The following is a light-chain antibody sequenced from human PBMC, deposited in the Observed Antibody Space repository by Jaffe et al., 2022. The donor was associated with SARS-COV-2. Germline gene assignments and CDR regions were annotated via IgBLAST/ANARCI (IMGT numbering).Light chain of an antibody. CDR2: DAS. CDR3: QQYYDWPLT. CDR1: QSIISN. V-gene: IGKV3-15*01. J-gene: IGKJ4*01. Sequence: EVLMTQSPATLSVSPGERATLSCRASQSIISNLAWYQQKPGQAPRILIYDASTRATNIPARFSATGSRTEFTLTISSLQSEDFAVYYCQQYYDWPLTFGGGTKVEIK.